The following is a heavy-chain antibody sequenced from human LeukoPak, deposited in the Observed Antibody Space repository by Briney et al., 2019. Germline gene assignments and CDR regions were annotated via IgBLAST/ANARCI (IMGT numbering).Heavy chain of an antibody. CDR3: ARGTDDFWSGYYMRN. J-gene: IGHJ4*02. Sequence: GGSLRLSCAASGFTFSDTWMHWVRHAPGEGLVWVSRIRSNGSDTRYAESVKGRFTISRDNAKNSLYLQMNSLRAEDTAVFYCARGTDDFWSGYYMRNWGQGTLVTVSS. CDR1: GFTFSDTW. CDR2: IRSNGSDT. D-gene: IGHD3-3*01. V-gene: IGHV3-74*01.